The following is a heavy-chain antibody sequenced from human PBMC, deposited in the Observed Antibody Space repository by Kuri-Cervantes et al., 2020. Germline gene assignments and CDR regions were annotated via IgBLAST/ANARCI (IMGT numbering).Heavy chain of an antibody. Sequence: SETLSLTCTVSGGSISSSSYYWGWIRQPPGKGLEWIGSIYYSGSTYYNPSLKSRVTISVDTSKNQFSLKLSSVTAADTAVYYCARVHSSSSGRQGSSKDQNYYYYYGMDVWGQGTTVTVSS. D-gene: IGHD6-6*01. CDR1: GGSISSSSYY. J-gene: IGHJ6*02. CDR2: IYYSGST. V-gene: IGHV4-39*01. CDR3: ARVHSSSSGRQGSSKDQNYYYYYGMDV.